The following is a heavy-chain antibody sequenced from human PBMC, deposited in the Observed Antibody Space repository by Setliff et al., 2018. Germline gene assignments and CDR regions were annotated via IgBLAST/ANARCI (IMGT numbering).Heavy chain of an antibody. CDR1: GFTFSSYW. D-gene: IGHD3-22*01. J-gene: IGHJ6*02. CDR3: ARDVRVYDSSGYYYYYYGMDV. Sequence: QSGGSLRLSCAASGFTFSSYWMSWVRQAPGKGLEWVANINQDGSEKYYVDSVRGRFTISRDNSKNSLYLQMNSLRAEDTAVYYCARDVRVYDSSGYYYYYYGMDVWGQGTTVTVSS. V-gene: IGHV3-7*01. CDR2: INQDGSEK.